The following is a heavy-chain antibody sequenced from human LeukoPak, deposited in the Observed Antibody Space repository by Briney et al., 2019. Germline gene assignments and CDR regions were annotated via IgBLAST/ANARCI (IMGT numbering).Heavy chain of an antibody. V-gene: IGHV3-20*01. Sequence: PGGSLRLSCAASGFTFDDYGMSWVRQAPGKELEWVSGINWNGGRTAYADSVKGRFTISRDNAENSLYLQMNGLRAEDTALYHCVKQGGYYEYFYMDVWGKGTTVTVSS. D-gene: IGHD3-16*01. CDR1: GFTFDDYG. J-gene: IGHJ6*03. CDR2: INWNGGRT. CDR3: VKQGGYYEYFYMDV.